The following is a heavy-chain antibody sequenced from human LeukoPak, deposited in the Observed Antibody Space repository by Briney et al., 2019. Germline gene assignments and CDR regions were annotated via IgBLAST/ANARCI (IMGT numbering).Heavy chain of an antibody. CDR1: GYTFTGYY. J-gene: IGHJ4*02. D-gene: IGHD1-26*01. CDR2: INPNSGGT. CDR3: ARALIEWELRSLDY. Sequence: ASVKVSCKASGYTFTGYYMHWVRQAPGQGLEWMGWINPNSGGTNYAQKFQGRVTMTRDTSISTAYMELSRLRSDDTAVYYCARALIEWELRSLDYWGQGTLVTVSS. V-gene: IGHV1-2*02.